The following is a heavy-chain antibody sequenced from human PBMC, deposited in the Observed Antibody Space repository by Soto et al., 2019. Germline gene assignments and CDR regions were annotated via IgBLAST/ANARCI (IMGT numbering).Heavy chain of an antibody. V-gene: IGHV1-18*01. CDR3: ARASYSTAWYYFDF. CDR2: ISPYNGNT. CDR1: AYTFTDYG. D-gene: IGHD6-19*01. Sequence: QVHLVQSGAEVKQPGASVKVSCKASAYTFTDYGITWVRQAPGQGLEWMGWISPYNGNTNYAQRFQGRVTMTTDTSAGTAYMALRSLTSDDTAVYYCARASYSTAWYYFDFWGQGSLVTVSS. J-gene: IGHJ4*02.